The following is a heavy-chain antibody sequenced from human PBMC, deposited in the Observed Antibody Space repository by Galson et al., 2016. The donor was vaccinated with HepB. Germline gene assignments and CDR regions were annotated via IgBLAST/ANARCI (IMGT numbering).Heavy chain of an antibody. Sequence: SLRLSCAASGFRFDDYAMHWVRQAPGKGLEWVSGLTWNSGDLGYADSVKGRFTISRDNAKNSLYLQMNSLRPEDTALYYCAKGGFGELFSSHYYGLDVWGQGTTVTVSS. CDR1: GFRFDDYA. D-gene: IGHD3-10*01. V-gene: IGHV3-9*01. J-gene: IGHJ6*02. CDR2: LTWNSGDL. CDR3: AKGGFGELFSSHYYGLDV.